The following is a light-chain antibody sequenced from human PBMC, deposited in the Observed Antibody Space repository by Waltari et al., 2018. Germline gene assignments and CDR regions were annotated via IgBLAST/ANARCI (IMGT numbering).Light chain of an antibody. Sequence: SSELTQDPAVSVALGHTVRLTCQGDTLRIYFATWFQQKPGQAPILVIDAKNNRPSGIPDRFSASSSGNTASLTITGAQAEDEADFYCASRDSSGNHVVFGGGTTLTVL. V-gene: IGLV3-19*01. CDR1: TLRIYF. CDR2: AKN. CDR3: ASRDSSGNHVV. J-gene: IGLJ2*01.